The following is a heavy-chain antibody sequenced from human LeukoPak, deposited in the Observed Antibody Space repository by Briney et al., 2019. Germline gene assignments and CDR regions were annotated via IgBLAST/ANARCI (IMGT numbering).Heavy chain of an antibody. CDR3: ARRHKRGAYSYGVDY. CDR2: IYPGDSDT. J-gene: IGHJ4*02. V-gene: IGHV5-51*01. CDR1: GYSFTNYW. Sequence: GESLKISCKGSGYSFTNYWIAWVRQMPGKGLEWMGIIYPGDSDTRYSPSFQGQVTLSADKSLSTAYLQWNSLKASDTAMYYCARRHKRGAYSYGVDYWGQGTLVTVSS. D-gene: IGHD5-18*01.